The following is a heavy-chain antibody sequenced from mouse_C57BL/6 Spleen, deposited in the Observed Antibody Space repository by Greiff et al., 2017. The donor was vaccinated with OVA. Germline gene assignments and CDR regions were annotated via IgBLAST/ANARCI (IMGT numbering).Heavy chain of an antibody. CDR3: ARQQLRRGKYYFDY. J-gene: IGHJ2*01. CDR2: ISSGGSYT. CDR1: GFTFSSYG. D-gene: IGHD3-2*02. V-gene: IGHV5-6*01. Sequence: EVHLVESGGDLVKPGGSLKLSCAASGFTFSSYGMSWVRQTPDKRLEWVATISSGGSYTYYPDSVKGRFTISRDNAKNTLYLQMRSLKYEDTAMYYCARQQLRRGKYYFDYWGQGTTLTVSS.